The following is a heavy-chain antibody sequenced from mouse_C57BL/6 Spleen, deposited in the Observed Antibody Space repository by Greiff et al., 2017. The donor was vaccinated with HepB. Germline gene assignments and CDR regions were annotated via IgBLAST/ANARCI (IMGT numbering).Heavy chain of an antibody. V-gene: IGHV2-2*01. D-gene: IGHD1-1*01. CDR1: GFSLTSYG. Sequence: VKLMESGPGLVQPSQSLSITCTVSGFSLTSYGVHWVRQSPGKGLEWLGVIWSGGSTYYNAAFISRLSISKDNSKSQVFFKMNSLQADDTAIYYCARNYPYYYGSSYFDYWGQGTTLTVSS. CDR2: IWSGGST. CDR3: ARNYPYYYGSSYFDY. J-gene: IGHJ2*01.